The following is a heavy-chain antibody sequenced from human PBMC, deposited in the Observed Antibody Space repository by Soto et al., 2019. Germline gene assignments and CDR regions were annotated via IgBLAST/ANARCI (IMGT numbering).Heavy chain of an antibody. D-gene: IGHD3-10*01. CDR3: AGNYGSGSYYNAPMDV. V-gene: IGHV5-10-1*01. CDR2: IDPSDSQT. J-gene: IGHJ6*02. CDR1: GYSFAGYW. Sequence: GESLKISCKGSGYSFAGYWITWVRQKPGKGLEWMGRIDPSDSQTYYSPSFRGHVTISVTKSITTVFLQWSSLRASDTAMYYCAGNYGSGSYYNAPMDVWGQGTTVTVSS.